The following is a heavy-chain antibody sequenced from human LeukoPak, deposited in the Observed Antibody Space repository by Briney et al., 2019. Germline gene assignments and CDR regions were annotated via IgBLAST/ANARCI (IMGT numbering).Heavy chain of an antibody. Sequence: PGGSLRLSCAASGFTFSTYTMNWVRQAPGKGLEWVSYISSSSTYIYYADSVKGRFTISRDNAKNSLYLQMNSLRAEDTAVYYCARDYDFWSGLFDYWGQGTLVTVSS. CDR1: GFTFSTYT. CDR2: ISSSSTYI. D-gene: IGHD3-3*01. V-gene: IGHV3-21*01. CDR3: ARDYDFWSGLFDY. J-gene: IGHJ4*02.